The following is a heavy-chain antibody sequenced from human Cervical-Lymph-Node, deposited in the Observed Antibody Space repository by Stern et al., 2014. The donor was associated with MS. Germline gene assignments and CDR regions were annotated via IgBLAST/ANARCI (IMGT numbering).Heavy chain of an antibody. V-gene: IGHV3-48*02. CDR3: ARANYDFWNRNSSFQRYYYGMDV. CDR1: GFTFSSYS. D-gene: IGHD3-3*01. Sequence: EMQLVESGGGLVQPGGSLRLSCAASGFTFSSYSMNWVRQAPGKGLEWISYISSSRSTIYYADSVKGRFTISRDNAKNSLYLQMNSLRDEDTAIYYCARANYDFWNRNSSFQRYYYGMDVWGQGTTVTVSS. J-gene: IGHJ6*02. CDR2: ISSSRSTI.